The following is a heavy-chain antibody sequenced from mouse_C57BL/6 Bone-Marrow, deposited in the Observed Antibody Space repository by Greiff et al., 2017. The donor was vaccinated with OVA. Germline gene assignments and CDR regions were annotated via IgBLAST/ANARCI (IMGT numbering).Heavy chain of an antibody. Sequence: DVKLQESGPGLAKPSQTLSLTCSVTGYSITSDYWNWIRKFPGNKLEYMGYISYSGSTYYNPSPKSRISITRDTSKNQYYLQLNSVTTEDTATYDCARSTAQAAYYYAMDYWGQGTSGTVSS. J-gene: IGHJ4*01. V-gene: IGHV3-8*01. CDR3: ARSTAQAAYYYAMDY. CDR2: ISYSGST. D-gene: IGHD3-2*02. CDR1: GYSITSDY.